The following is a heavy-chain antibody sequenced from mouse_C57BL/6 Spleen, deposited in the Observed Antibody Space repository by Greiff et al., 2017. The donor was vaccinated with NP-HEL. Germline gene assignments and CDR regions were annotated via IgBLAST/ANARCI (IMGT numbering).Heavy chain of an antibody. CDR1: GYSITSGYY. J-gene: IGHJ1*03. D-gene: IGHD1-2*01. CDR3: ARVRLNYWYFDV. V-gene: IGHV3-6*01. Sequence: EVQLQESGPGLVKPSQSLSLTCSVTGYSITSGYYWNWIRQFPGNKLEWMGYISYDGSNNYNPSLKNRISITRDTSKNQFFLKLNSVTTEDTATYYCARVRLNYWYFDVWGTGTTVTVSS. CDR2: ISYDGSN.